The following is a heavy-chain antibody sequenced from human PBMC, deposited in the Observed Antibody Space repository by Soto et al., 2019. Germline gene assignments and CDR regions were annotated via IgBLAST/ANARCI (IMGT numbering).Heavy chain of an antibody. V-gene: IGHV4-59*01. D-gene: IGHD6-19*01. CDR3: AREDYSGAVAGILDV. Sequence: SETLSLTCTVSGGSISSYYWSWIRQPPGKGLEWIGYIYYSGSTNYNPSLKSRVTISVDTSKNQFSLKLSSVTAADTAVYYCAREDYSGAVAGILDVWGKGTTVTVSS. CDR1: GGSISSYY. J-gene: IGHJ6*04. CDR2: IYYSGST.